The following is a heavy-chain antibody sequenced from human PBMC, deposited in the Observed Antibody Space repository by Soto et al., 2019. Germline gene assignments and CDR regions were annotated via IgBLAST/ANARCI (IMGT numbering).Heavy chain of an antibody. CDR3: ALTNRHGVIAIGY. CDR1: GFTFEDHG. D-gene: IGHD2-21*01. V-gene: IGHV3-48*01. J-gene: IGHJ4*02. Sequence: GGSLRLSCAASGFTFEDHGMTWVRQVPGKGLEWVSYISSSSSSINYADSVKGRFTISRDNAKNSLYLQMNSLRAEDTAVYYCALTNRHGVIAIGYWGQGTLVTVSS. CDR2: ISSSSSSI.